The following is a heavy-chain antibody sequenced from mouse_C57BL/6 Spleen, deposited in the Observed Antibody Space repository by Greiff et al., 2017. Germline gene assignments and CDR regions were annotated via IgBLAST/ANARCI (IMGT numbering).Heavy chain of an antibody. J-gene: IGHJ1*03. Sequence: VQLQQPGAELVKPGASVKMSCKASGYTFTSYWITWVKQRPGQGLEWIGDIYPGSGSTNYNEKFKSKATLTVDTSSSTAYMQLSSLTSEDSAVYYCARAPYYGSSSYWYFDVWGTGTTVTVSS. CDR2: IYPGSGST. CDR3: ARAPYYGSSSYWYFDV. V-gene: IGHV1-55*01. D-gene: IGHD1-1*01. CDR1: GYTFTSYW.